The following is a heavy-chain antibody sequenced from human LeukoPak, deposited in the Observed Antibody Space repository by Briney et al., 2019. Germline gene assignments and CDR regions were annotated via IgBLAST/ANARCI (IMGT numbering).Heavy chain of an antibody. J-gene: IGHJ6*02. D-gene: IGHD3-10*01. CDR3: ARGDSMVRGVPYYYGMDV. Sequence: GGSLRLSCAASGFTFDDYGMHWVRQAPGKGLEWVSGISWNSGSIGYADPVKGRLTISRDNAKNSLYLQMNSLRAEDTAVYYCARGDSMVRGVPYYYGMDVWGQGTTVTVSS. V-gene: IGHV3-9*01. CDR2: ISWNSGSI. CDR1: GFTFDDYG.